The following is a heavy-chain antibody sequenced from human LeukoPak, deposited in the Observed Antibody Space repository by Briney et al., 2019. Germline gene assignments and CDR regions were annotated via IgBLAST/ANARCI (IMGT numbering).Heavy chain of an antibody. D-gene: IGHD2-2*02. J-gene: IGHJ4*02. V-gene: IGHV3-30*04. CDR1: GFTFSSYA. CDR2: TSFDGRNK. CDR3: ARGAYCSTSSCYTGAGAFDY. Sequence: GGSLRLSCAASGFTFSSYAMHWVRQAPGKGLEWVAVTSFDGRNKYYAASVKGRFTASRDSSKNTLYLQMNSLRAEDTAVYYCARGAYCSTSSCYTGAGAFDYWGQGTLVTVSS.